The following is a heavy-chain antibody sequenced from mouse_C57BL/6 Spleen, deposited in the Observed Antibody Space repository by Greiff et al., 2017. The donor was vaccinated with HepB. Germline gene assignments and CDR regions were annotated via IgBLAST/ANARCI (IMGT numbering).Heavy chain of an antibody. Sequence: EVKVEESGGGLVKPGGSLKLSCAASGFTFSSYTMSWVRQTPEKRLEWVATISGGGGNTYYPDSVKGRFTISRDNAKNTLYLQMSSLRSEDTALYYCARLYGYDIWYFDVWGTGTTVTVSS. CDR3: ARLYGYDIWYFDV. CDR1: GFTFSSYT. D-gene: IGHD2-2*01. V-gene: IGHV5-9*01. CDR2: ISGGGGNT. J-gene: IGHJ1*03.